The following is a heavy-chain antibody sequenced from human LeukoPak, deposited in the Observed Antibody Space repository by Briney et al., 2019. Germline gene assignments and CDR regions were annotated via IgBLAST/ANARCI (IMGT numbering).Heavy chain of an antibody. J-gene: IGHJ4*02. Sequence: GASVKVSCKASGGTFSSYAISWVRQAPGQGLEWMGGIIPIFGTANYAQEFQGRVTITADESTSTAYMELSSLRSEDTAVYYCARGGPDYADLTDYWGQGTLVTVSS. CDR2: IIPIFGTA. D-gene: IGHD3-16*01. CDR3: ARGGPDYADLTDY. CDR1: GGTFSSYA. V-gene: IGHV1-69*13.